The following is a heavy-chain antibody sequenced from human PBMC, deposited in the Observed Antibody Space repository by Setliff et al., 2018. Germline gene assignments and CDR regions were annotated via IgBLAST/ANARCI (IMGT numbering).Heavy chain of an antibody. CDR1: GGSISSYY. V-gene: IGHV4-4*07. D-gene: IGHD6-19*01. CDR3: AREQWLDPPGYYYMDV. J-gene: IGHJ6*03. Sequence: KTSETLSLTCTVSGGSISSYYWSWIRQPAGKGPERIGHIYIGGSANYNPSLKSRVTMSIDTSKNQFSLKLNSVTAADMAVYYCAREQWLDPPGYYYMDVWAKGTTVTVSS. CDR2: IYIGGSA.